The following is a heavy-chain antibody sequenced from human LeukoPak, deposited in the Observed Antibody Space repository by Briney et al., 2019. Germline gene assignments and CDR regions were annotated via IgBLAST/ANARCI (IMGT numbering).Heavy chain of an antibody. J-gene: IGHJ4*02. V-gene: IGHV4-31*03. Sequence: SETLSLTCTVSGDSISTPGYYWNWIRQHPGKGLEWIGYIYYSGSTYYNPSLRSRVTVSVDTSKNQFSLKLNSVTAADTAVYYCANGGSYCGADCYLPAFDFWGQGTLVTVSS. CDR2: IYYSGST. D-gene: IGHD2-21*02. CDR1: GDSISTPGYY. CDR3: ANGGSYCGADCYLPAFDF.